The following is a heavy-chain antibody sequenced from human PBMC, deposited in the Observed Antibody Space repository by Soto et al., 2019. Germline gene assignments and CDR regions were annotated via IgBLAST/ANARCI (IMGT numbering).Heavy chain of an antibody. Sequence: SVKVSCKASGGTFSSYAISWVRQAPGQGLEWMGGIIPIFGTANYAQKFQGRVTITADESTSTAYMELSSLRSEHTAVYYCARGVLSRDGYDWEHYSYYGMDVCGQGTTVTVSS. CDR3: ARGVLSRDGYDWEHYSYYGMDV. V-gene: IGHV1-69*13. CDR2: IIPIFGTA. D-gene: IGHD5-12*01. J-gene: IGHJ6*02. CDR1: GGTFSSYA.